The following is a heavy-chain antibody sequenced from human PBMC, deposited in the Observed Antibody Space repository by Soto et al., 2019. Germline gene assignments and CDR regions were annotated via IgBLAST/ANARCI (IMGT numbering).Heavy chain of an antibody. D-gene: IGHD3-22*01. CDR2: ISYDGSNK. J-gene: IGHJ4*02. CDR3: ARAFTMIAPIDY. CDR1: GFTFSSYG. Sequence: GGSLRLSCAASGFTFSSYGMHWVRQAPGKGLEWVAVISYDGSNKYYADSVKGRFTISRDNSKNTLYLQMNSLRAEDTAVYYCARAFTMIAPIDYWGQGTLVTVSS. V-gene: IGHV3-30*03.